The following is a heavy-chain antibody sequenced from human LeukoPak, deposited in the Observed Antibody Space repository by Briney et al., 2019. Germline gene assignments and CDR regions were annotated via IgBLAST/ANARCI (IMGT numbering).Heavy chain of an antibody. Sequence: ASVKVSCKASGYSFTGYYMHWVRQAPGQGLEWMGWINPNSGGTDYVQKFQGRVTMTRDTSISTAYMELSRLRSDDTAVYYCARDHYCSGGSCYWRFDYWGQGTLVTVSS. D-gene: IGHD2-15*01. CDR3: ARDHYCSGGSCYWRFDY. J-gene: IGHJ4*02. CDR1: GYSFTGYY. CDR2: INPNSGGT. V-gene: IGHV1-2*02.